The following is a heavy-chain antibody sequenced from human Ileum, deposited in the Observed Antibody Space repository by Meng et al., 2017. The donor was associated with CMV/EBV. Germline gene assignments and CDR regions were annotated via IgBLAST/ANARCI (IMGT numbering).Heavy chain of an antibody. CDR2: INHSGST. V-gene: IGHV4-34*01. J-gene: IGHJ4*02. CDR3: AREAVGVENGDYADY. CDR1: GGSFSGYY. D-gene: IGHD4-17*01. Sequence: QVQLPQGGARRLKPSETLSLTFAVYGGSFSGYYWSWIRQFPGKGLEWMGEINHSGSTNYSPSLKSRVTISADTSKKWFSLKVSSVTAADTAVYYCAREAVGVENGDYADYWGQGILVTVSS.